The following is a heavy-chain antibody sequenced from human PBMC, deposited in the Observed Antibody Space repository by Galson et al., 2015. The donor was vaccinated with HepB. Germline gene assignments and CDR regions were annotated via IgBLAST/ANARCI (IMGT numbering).Heavy chain of an antibody. J-gene: IGHJ6*03. CDR1: GFTFSSYC. V-gene: IGHV3-21*01. CDR3: ARGPLGYDTSGPPPGYYYYMDV. D-gene: IGHD3-22*01. Sequence: SLRLSCAGSGFTFSSYCMNWVRQAPGKGLEWVSSISSSGTYIYNADSLKGRFTISRDNARNSVSLQMNSLRAEDTAVYYCARGPLGYDTSGPPPGYYYYMDVWGKGTTVTVSS. CDR2: ISSSGTYI.